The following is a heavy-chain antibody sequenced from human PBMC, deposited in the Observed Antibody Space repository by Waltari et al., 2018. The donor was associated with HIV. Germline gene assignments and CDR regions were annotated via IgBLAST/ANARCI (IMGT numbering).Heavy chain of an antibody. CDR2: ISGGGGYI. V-gene: IGHV3-21*02. J-gene: IGHJ6*01. Sequence: VQLMESGGGLFRPGGSLRLSCVVSGFTFDTFSMNWVRQAPGKGLEWVSSISGGGGYIYYAESVKGRFTISRDNAKDSLFLQMDSLGVEDTAVYFCARSIPNTADSRYYGMDVWGQGTAVTVSS. CDR3: ARSIPNTADSRYYGMDV. D-gene: IGHD3-22*01. CDR1: GFTFDTFS.